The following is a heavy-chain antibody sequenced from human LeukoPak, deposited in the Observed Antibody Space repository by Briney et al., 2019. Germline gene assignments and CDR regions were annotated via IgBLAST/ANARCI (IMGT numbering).Heavy chain of an antibody. CDR3: ARSRGKWELVPSHFDF. V-gene: IGHV3-7*01. CDR1: GFTFSRYW. D-gene: IGHD1-26*01. CDR2: IKQDGSER. J-gene: IGHJ4*02. Sequence: GGSLRLSCAASGFTFSRYWMTWVRQAPGKGLEWVANIKQDGSERYYVDSVKGRFTISRDNAKNSLYLQMNSLRAEDTAVYYCARSRGKWELVPSHFDFWGQGTLVTVSS.